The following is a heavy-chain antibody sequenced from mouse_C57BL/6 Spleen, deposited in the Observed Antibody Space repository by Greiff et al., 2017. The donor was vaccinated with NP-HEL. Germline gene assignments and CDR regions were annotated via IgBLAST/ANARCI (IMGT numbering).Heavy chain of an antibody. Sequence: QVQLKQPGAELVKPGASVKMSCKASGYTFTSYWITWVKQRPGQGLEWIGDIYPGSGSTNYNEKFKSKATLTVDTSSSTAYMQLSSLTSEDSAVYYCARPPRGGSSSLDYWGQGTTLTVSS. J-gene: IGHJ2*01. CDR3: ARPPRGGSSSLDY. CDR1: GYTFTSYW. CDR2: IYPGSGST. D-gene: IGHD1-1*01. V-gene: IGHV1-55*01.